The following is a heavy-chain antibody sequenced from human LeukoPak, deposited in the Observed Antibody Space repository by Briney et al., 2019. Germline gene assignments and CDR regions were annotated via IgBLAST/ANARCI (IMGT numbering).Heavy chain of an antibody. Sequence: PSETLSLTCTVSGGSISSYYWSWIRQPPGKGLEWIGYIYYSGSTNYNPSLKSRVTTSVDTSKNQFSLKLSSVTAADTAVYYCARDLGLGVAARPGYYYYYMDIWGKGTTVTVSS. V-gene: IGHV4-59*12. D-gene: IGHD6-13*01. CDR2: IYYSGST. J-gene: IGHJ6*03. CDR1: GGSISSYY. CDR3: ARDLGLGVAARPGYYYYYMDI.